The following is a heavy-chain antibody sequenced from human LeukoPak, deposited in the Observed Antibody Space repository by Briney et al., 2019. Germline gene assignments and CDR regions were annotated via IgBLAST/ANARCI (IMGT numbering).Heavy chain of an antibody. CDR3: ARDHVPGRITMVRGVTPFDY. Sequence: ASVKVSCKASGYTFTGYYMHWVRQAPGQGLGWMGRINPNSGGTNYAQKFQGRVTMTRDTFISTAYMELSRLRSDDTAVYYCARDHVPGRITMVRGVTPFDYWGQGTLVTVSS. CDR1: GYTFTGYY. J-gene: IGHJ4*02. CDR2: INPNSGGT. V-gene: IGHV1-2*06. D-gene: IGHD3-10*01.